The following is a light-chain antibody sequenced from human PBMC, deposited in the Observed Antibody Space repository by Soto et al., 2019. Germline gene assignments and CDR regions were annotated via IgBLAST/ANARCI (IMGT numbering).Light chain of an antibody. CDR1: QSVCGN. J-gene: IGKJ5*01. V-gene: IGKV3-20*01. Sequence: EIVLTQSPGVLSLSPGDRATLSCRASQSVCGNVAWYQQIPGQPPKLLIFGASSRATGIADKFSGSGSGTDFTLTISRLEPADFALYYCQHYGAAPITFGQGTRLEIK. CDR3: QHYGAAPIT. CDR2: GAS.